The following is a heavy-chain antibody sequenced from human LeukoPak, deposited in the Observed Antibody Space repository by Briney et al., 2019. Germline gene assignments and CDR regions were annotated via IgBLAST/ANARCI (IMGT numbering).Heavy chain of an antibody. V-gene: IGHV4-4*09. CDR1: GGSISSYY. CDR3: ARHGIAWYDGGLDP. D-gene: IGHD3-16*01. CDR2: IYTSGST. Sequence: PSETLSLTCTVSGGSISSYYWSWLRQPPGKGLEWIGYIYTSGSTNYNPSLKSRVTISVDTSKNQFSLKLSSVTAADTAVYYCARHGIAWYDGGLDPWGQGTLVTVSS. J-gene: IGHJ5*02.